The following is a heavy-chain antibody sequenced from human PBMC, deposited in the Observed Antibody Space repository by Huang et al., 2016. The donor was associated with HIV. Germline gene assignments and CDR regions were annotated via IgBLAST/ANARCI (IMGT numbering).Heavy chain of an antibody. CDR3: ARGMVRGVTLNWFDP. D-gene: IGHD3-10*01. CDR1: GFTVSCNY. J-gene: IGHJ5*02. CDR2: IYRGGST. Sequence: EVQLVETGGGLIQPGGSLRLSCAAFGFTVSCNYMSWVRQAQGKGLVLVSVIYRGGSTYYADSVKGRFTISRDNSKNTLYLQMNSLRAEDTAVYYCARGMVRGVTLNWFDPWGQGTLVTVSS. V-gene: IGHV3-53*02.